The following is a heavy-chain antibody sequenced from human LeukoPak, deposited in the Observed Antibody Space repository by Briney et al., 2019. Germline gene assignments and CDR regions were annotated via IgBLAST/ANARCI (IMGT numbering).Heavy chain of an antibody. CDR2: MNPNSGNT. Sequence: ASVKVSCKASGYTFTSYDINWVRQATGQGLEWMGWMNPNSGNTGYAQKFQGRVTITRNTSISTAYMELSSLRSEDTAVYYCARVDIVARGYSFDPWGQGTLVTVSS. CDR1: GYTFTSYD. CDR3: ARVDIVARGYSFDP. J-gene: IGHJ5*02. V-gene: IGHV1-8*03. D-gene: IGHD5-12*01.